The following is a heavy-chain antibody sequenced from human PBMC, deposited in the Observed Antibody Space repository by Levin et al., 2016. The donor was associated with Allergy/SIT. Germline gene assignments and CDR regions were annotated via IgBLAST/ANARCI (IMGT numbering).Heavy chain of an antibody. CDR2: INHSGST. J-gene: IGHJ4*02. Sequence: WIRQPPGKGLEWIGEINHSGSTNYNPSLKSRVTISVDTSKNQFSLKLSSVTAADTAVYYCARVGRVTAIPFDYWGQGTLVTVSS. D-gene: IGHD2-21*02. CDR3: ARVGRVTAIPFDY. V-gene: IGHV4-34*01.